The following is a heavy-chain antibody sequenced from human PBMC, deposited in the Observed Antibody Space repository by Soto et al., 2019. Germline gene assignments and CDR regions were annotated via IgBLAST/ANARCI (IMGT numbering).Heavy chain of an antibody. CDR3: ARDRVVVAATHYYGVDV. CDR1: GGSISSGDYY. D-gene: IGHD2-15*01. V-gene: IGHV4-30-4*01. J-gene: IGHJ6*02. Sequence: PSETLSLTCTVSGGSISSGDYYWSWIRQPPGKGLEWIGYIYYSGSTYYNPSLKSRVTISVDTSKNQFSLKLSSVTAADTAVYYCARDRVVVAATHYYGVDVWGQGTTVT. CDR2: IYYSGST.